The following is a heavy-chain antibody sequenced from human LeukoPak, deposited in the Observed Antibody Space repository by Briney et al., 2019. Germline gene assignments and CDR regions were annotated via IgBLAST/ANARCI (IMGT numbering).Heavy chain of an antibody. Sequence: GGSLRLSCAASGFTFDDYGMSWVRQAPGKGLEWVSGINWNGGSTGYADSVKGRFTISRDNATNSLFLQMNSLRAEDTALYYCARDLYSRSWYFVSPGGYWGQGTLVTVSS. V-gene: IGHV3-20*04. CDR3: ARDLYSRSWYFVSPGGY. CDR2: INWNGGST. J-gene: IGHJ4*02. D-gene: IGHD6-13*01. CDR1: GFTFDDYG.